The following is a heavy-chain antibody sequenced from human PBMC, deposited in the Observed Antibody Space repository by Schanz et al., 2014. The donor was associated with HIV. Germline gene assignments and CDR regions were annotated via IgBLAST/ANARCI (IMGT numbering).Heavy chain of an antibody. D-gene: IGHD3-9*01. CDR1: GFTFSSYG. CDR3: ARDSYYDRSRYSGYYYYGMDV. V-gene: IGHV3-33*01. J-gene: IGHJ6*02. CDR2: IWYDGSNK. Sequence: QVQLVESGGGVVQPGRSLRLSCAASGFTFSSYGIHWVRQAPGKGLEWVAVIWYDGSNKYYADSVKGRFTISRDNSKNTLYLQMSSLRAEDTAVYYCARDSYYDRSRYSGYYYYGMDVWGQGTTVTVS.